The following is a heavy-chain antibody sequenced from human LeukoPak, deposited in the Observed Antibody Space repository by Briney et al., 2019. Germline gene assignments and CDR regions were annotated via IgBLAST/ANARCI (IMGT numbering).Heavy chain of an antibody. Sequence: PGGSLRLSCAASGFTFSTYGLHWVRQAPGKGLEWVAVISYDGDYKYYGDSVKGRFTISRDNSKNILYLQINSLKIEDTAVYYCAKGLRYYASGSYWVDSWGQGTLVTVSS. CDR1: GFTFSTYG. V-gene: IGHV3-30*18. J-gene: IGHJ4*02. D-gene: IGHD3-10*01. CDR3: AKGLRYYASGSYWVDS. CDR2: ISYDGDYK.